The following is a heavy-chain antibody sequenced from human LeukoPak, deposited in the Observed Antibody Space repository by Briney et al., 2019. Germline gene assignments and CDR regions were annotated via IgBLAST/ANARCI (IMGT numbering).Heavy chain of an antibody. V-gene: IGHV4-34*01. Sequence: SETLSLTCAVSGGSIYSHYWGWIRQPPGKGLEWIGEINARGDTNYNPSLKSRVTISVDTSKKQFSLRLTSMIAADTALYYCARGQVPAARGYNWFDPWGQGTLVTVSS. D-gene: IGHD2-2*01. CDR3: ARGQVPAARGYNWFDP. CDR2: INARGDT. J-gene: IGHJ5*02. CDR1: GGSIYSHY.